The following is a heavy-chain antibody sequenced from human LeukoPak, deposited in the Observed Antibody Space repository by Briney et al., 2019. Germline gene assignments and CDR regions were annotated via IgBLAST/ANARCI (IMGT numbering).Heavy chain of an antibody. D-gene: IGHD4-11*01. CDR1: GYTFTGYY. V-gene: IGHV1-8*02. CDR2: MNPNSGNT. Sequence: ASVKVSCKASGYTFTGYYMHWVRQAPGQGLEWMGWMNPNSGNTGYAQKFQGRVTMNRNTSISTAYMELSSLRSEDTAVSYCATDYTDYSLDYWGQGTLVTVSS. J-gene: IGHJ4*02. CDR3: ATDYTDYSLDY.